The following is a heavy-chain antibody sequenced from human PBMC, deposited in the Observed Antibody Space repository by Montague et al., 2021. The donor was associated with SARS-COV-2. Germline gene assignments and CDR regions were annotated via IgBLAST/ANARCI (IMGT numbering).Heavy chain of an antibody. D-gene: IGHD4-17*01. CDR2: INHSGST. J-gene: IGHJ6*02. CDR3: ARGSTVTSFFYYYYGMDV. V-gene: IGHV4-34*01. CDR1: GGSFSGYY. Sequence: SETLSLTYAVYGGSFSGYYWSWIRQPPGNGLEWIGEINHSGSTNYNPSLKSRVTISVDTSKNQFSLKLSSVTAADTAVYYCARGSTVTSFFYYYYGMDVWGQGTTVTVSS.